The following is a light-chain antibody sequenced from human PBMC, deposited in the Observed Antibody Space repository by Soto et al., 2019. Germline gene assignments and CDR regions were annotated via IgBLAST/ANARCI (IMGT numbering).Light chain of an antibody. CDR3: SSYTSSSTLYV. V-gene: IGLV2-14*01. J-gene: IGLJ1*01. Sequence: QSALTQPASVSGSPRQSITISCTGASSDVGGYTYVSWYQQHPGKAPKLMIYEVNNRPSGVSNRFSGSKSGNTASLTISGLQAEDEADYYYSSYTSSSTLYVFGTGTKLTVL. CDR2: EVN. CDR1: SSDVGGYTY.